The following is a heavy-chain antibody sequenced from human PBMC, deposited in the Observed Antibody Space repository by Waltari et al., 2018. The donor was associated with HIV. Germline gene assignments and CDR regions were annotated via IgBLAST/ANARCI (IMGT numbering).Heavy chain of an antibody. V-gene: IGHV1-8*01. CDR3: ARQVAGDYGDYLFDY. CDR1: GYPFSDND. CDR2: TNPKTGNT. J-gene: IGHJ4*02. Sequence: QVQLVQSGTEVKEPGASLKVSCKASGYPFSDNDINWVRQAPGQGLEWMGWTNPKTGNTGFAPTLQDRVILTRDAARNTAYMELNNLTSGDTAVYYCARQVAGDYGDYLFDYWGQGTLLTVSS. D-gene: IGHD4-17*01.